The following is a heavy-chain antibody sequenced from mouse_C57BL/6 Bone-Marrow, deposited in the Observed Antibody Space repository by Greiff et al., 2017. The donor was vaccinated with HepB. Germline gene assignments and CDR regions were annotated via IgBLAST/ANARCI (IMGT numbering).Heavy chain of an antibody. CDR1: GFTFSDYY. V-gene: IGHV5-12*01. CDR3: ARISVTGYFDY. CDR2: ISNGGGST. Sequence: EVKLMESGGGLVQPGGSLKLSCAASGFTFSDYYMYWVRQTPEKRLEWVAYISNGGGSTYYPDTVKGRFTISRDNAKNTLYLQMSRLKSEDTAMYYCARISVTGYFDYWGQGTTLTVSS. D-gene: IGHD2-12*01. J-gene: IGHJ2*01.